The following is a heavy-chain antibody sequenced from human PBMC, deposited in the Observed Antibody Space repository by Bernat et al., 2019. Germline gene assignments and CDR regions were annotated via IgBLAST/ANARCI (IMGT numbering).Heavy chain of an antibody. CDR3: AIVWERTTVTNYFDY. CDR1: GGSISRGGYY. CDR2: IHYSGST. V-gene: IGHV4-31*03. Sequence: QVQLPESGSGLVKPSQTLALICTVSGGSISRGGYYWSWIRQKPGKGLEWIGRIHYSGSTDYKPSIKSRVIISVDTSKNQFSLTLSYVTAADMAMYYCAIVWERTTVTNYFDYWGQGTLVTVSS. J-gene: IGHJ4*02. D-gene: IGHD4-17*01.